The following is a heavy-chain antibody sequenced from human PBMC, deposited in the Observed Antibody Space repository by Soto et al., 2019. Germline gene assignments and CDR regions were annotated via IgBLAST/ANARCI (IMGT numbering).Heavy chain of an antibody. D-gene: IGHD4-17*01. Sequence: PGGSLRLSCAASGFTFSSYAMSWVRQAPGKGLEWVSTLSGSGGSTYYADSVKGRFTISRDNAKNTLYLQMNSLRAEDTAVYYCARVRDYGDPFFDYWGQGTLVTVSS. CDR1: GFTFSSYA. CDR2: LSGSGGST. CDR3: ARVRDYGDPFFDY. J-gene: IGHJ4*02. V-gene: IGHV3-23*01.